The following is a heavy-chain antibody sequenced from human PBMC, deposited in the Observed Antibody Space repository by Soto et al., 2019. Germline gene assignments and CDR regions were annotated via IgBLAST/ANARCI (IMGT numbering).Heavy chain of an antibody. J-gene: IGHJ4*02. D-gene: IGHD6-13*01. V-gene: IGHV1-18*01. CDR2: ISAYNGNT. Sequence: QVPLVQSGAEVKKPGASVKVSCKASGYTFTSYGISWVRQAPGQGLEGMGWISAYNGNTNYAQKLQGRVTMTTDTSTSTAYMELRSLRSDDTAVYYCARTSPSPEAAARTLCHYWGQGTLVTVSS. CDR3: ARTSPSPEAAARTLCHY. CDR1: GYTFTSYG.